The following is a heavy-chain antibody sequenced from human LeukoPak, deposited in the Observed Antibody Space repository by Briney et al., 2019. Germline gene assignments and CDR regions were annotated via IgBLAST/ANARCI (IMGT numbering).Heavy chain of an antibody. D-gene: IGHD2-15*01. CDR2: IYHSGST. V-gene: IGHV4-38-2*01. CDR3: ARHDKYCSGGSCPRAAFDI. J-gene: IGHJ3*02. Sequence: SETLSLTCAVSGYSISSGYYWGWIRQPPGKGLEWIGSIYHSGSTYYNPSLKSRVTMSVDTSKNQFSLKLSSVTAADTAVYYCARHDKYCSGGSCPRAAFDIWGQGTMVTVSS. CDR1: GYSISSGYY.